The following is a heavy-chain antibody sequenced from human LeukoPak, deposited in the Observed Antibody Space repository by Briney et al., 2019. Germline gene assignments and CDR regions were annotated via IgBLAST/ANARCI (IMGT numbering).Heavy chain of an antibody. CDR3: ARVEEGYGSGRRENYYYYYMDV. J-gene: IGHJ6*03. CDR2: IYYSGST. V-gene: IGHV4-59*01. D-gene: IGHD3-10*01. CDR1: GASISSYY. Sequence: SETLSLTCTVSGASISSYYWSWIRQPPGKGLEWFGNIYYSGSTNYNPSLKSRVTISVDTSKNHFSLKLSSVTAADTAVYYCARVEEGYGSGRRENYYYYYMDVWGKGTTLTISS.